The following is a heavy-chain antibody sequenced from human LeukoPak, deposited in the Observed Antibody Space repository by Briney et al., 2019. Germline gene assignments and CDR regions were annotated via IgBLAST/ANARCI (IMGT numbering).Heavy chain of an antibody. CDR1: GFTFSSYS. CDR2: ISSSSSSYI. V-gene: IGHV3-21*01. Sequence: GGSLRLSCAASGFTFSSYSMNWVRQAPGKGLEWVSSISSSSSSYIYYADSVKGRFTISRDNAKSSLYLQMNSLRAEDTAVYYCARDNAYDYYYYGMDVWGKGTTVTVSS. D-gene: IGHD5-12*01. CDR3: ARDNAYDYYYYGMDV. J-gene: IGHJ6*04.